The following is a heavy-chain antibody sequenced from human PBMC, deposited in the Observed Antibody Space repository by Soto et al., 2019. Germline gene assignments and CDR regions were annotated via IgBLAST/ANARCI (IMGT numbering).Heavy chain of an antibody. J-gene: IGHJ6*03. CDR3: ARRAGYSSGWPNYYYYYMDV. CDR1: GGSISSYY. V-gene: IGHV4-59*08. CDR2: IYYSGST. D-gene: IGHD6-19*01. Sequence: KPSETLSLTCTVSGGSISSYYWSWIRQPPGKGLEWIGYIYYSGSTNYNPSLKSRVTISVDTSKNQFSLKLSSVTAADTAVYYCARRAGYSSGWPNYYYYYMDVWGKGTTVTVSS.